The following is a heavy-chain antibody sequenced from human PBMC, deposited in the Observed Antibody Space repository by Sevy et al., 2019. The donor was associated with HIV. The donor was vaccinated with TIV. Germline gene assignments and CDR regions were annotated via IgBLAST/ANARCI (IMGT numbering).Heavy chain of an antibody. CDR1: GGSISSYF. CDR2: IYTSGST. J-gene: IGHJ4*02. Sequence: SETLSLTCTVSGGSISSYFWSWIRQPAGKGLEWIGRIYTSGSTNYNPSLMSRVTMSVDTSKNQFSLRLTSVTAADTAVYYCAREAGSYRNLDYWGQGTLATVSS. CDR3: AREAGSYRNLDY. V-gene: IGHV4-4*07. D-gene: IGHD1-26*01.